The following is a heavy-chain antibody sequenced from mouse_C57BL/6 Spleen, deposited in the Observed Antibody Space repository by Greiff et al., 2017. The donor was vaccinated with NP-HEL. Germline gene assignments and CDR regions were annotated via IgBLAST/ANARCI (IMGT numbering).Heavy chain of an antibody. D-gene: IGHD2-4*01. CDR2: ISDGGSYT. CDR1: GFTFSSYA. CDR3: ARDGGYEYDEDAMDY. V-gene: IGHV5-4*01. J-gene: IGHJ4*01. Sequence: EVMLVESGGGLVKPGGSLKLSCAASGFTFSSYAMSWVRQTPEKRLEWVATISDGGSYTYYPDNVKGRFTISRDNAKNNLYLQMSHLKSEDTAMYYCARDGGYEYDEDAMDYWGQGTSVTVSS.